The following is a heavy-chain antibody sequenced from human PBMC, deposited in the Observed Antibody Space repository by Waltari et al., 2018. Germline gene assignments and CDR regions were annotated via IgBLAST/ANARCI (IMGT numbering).Heavy chain of an antibody. J-gene: IGHJ4*02. Sequence: EVQLVESGGGLVQPGGSLRLSCLVSGFTFSDYWMSWVRQAPGKGLEWVANIKQDGSDIYYADSVKGRFTISRDNAKNSLYLQMNSLRADDTAVYYCARDVGNVGGNYWGQGTLVTVSS. CDR3: ARDVGNVGGNY. CDR1: GFTFSDYW. D-gene: IGHD3-10*01. CDR2: IKQDGSDI. V-gene: IGHV3-7*01.